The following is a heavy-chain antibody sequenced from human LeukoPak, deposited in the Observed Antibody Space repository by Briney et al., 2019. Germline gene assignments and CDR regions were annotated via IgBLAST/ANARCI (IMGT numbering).Heavy chain of an antibody. V-gene: IGHV1-18*01. D-gene: IGHD3-10*01. CDR1: GYTFTSYG. J-gene: IGHJ4*02. Sequence: ASVKVSCKASGYTFTSYGISWVRQAPGQGLEWMGWVSGYNVNTDYAQKLQGRVTMTTDTSTTTAYMELRSLRSDDTAVYYCGRESWGVVDYWGQGTLVTVSS. CDR3: GRESWGVVDY. CDR2: VSGYNVNT.